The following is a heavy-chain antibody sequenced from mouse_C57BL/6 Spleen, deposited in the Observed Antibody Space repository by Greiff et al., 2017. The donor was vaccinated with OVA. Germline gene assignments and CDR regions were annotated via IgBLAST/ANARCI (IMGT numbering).Heavy chain of an antibody. Sequence: EVKVVESEGGLVQPGSSMKLSCTASGFTFSDYYMAWVRQVPEKGLEWVANINYDGSSTYYLDSLKSRFIISRDNAKNILYLQMSSLKSEDTATYYCARERTGHWYFDVWGTGTTVTVSS. V-gene: IGHV5-16*01. CDR2: INYDGSST. D-gene: IGHD4-1*01. CDR1: GFTFSDYY. J-gene: IGHJ1*03. CDR3: ARERTGHWYFDV.